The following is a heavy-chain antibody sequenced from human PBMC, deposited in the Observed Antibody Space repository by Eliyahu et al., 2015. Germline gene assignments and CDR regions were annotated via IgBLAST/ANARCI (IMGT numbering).Heavy chain of an antibody. CDR1: GFSLSTSGVS. CDR2: IYWDDDK. D-gene: IGHD3-22*01. J-gene: IGHJ5*02. Sequence: QITLKESGPTLVKPTQTLTLTCTFSGFSLSTSGVSVGWIRQPPGKALEWLALIYWDDDKRYSPSLKNRLTITKDTSKNQVVLSMTNMDSVDTGTYYYAHRRGSYYYESSEYVGGVFDPWGQGTLVTVSS. V-gene: IGHV2-5*02. CDR3: AHRRGSYYYESSEYVGGVFDP.